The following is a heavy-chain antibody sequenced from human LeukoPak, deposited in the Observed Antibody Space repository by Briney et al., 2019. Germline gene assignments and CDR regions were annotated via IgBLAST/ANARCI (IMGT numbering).Heavy chain of an antibody. CDR2: ISGSGGST. V-gene: IGHV3-23*01. CDR3: AKDPGDGYNYYYFDY. Sequence: PGGSLRLSCAASGFTFSSYAMSWVRQAPGKGLEWVSAISGSGGSTYYADSVKGRFTISRDNSKNTLYLQMNSLRAEDTAVYYCAKDPGDGYNYYYFDYWGQGTLVTVSS. D-gene: IGHD5-24*01. CDR1: GFTFSSYA. J-gene: IGHJ4*02.